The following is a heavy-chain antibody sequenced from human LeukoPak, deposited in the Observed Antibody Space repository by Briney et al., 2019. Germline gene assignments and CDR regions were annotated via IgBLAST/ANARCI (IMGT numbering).Heavy chain of an antibody. CDR2: ISYGGHT. V-gene: IGHV4-39*01. Sequence: PSETQSLTCAVSGASFSSSGYYWIWIRQPPGKGLEWIGSISYGGHTYYSPSLRSRVTISVDTSNNRSSLQLSSVTAADTAVYYCARQIALAGEWAFDIWGQGTMVTVSS. J-gene: IGHJ3*02. D-gene: IGHD6-19*01. CDR1: GASFSSSGYY. CDR3: ARQIALAGEWAFDI.